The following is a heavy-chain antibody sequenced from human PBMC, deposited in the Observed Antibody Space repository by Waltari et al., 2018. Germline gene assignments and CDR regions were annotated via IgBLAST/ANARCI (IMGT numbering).Heavy chain of an antibody. CDR1: GYTFTSSA. Sequence: QVQLVQSGAEVKKPGASVKVSCKASGYTFTSSAMHWVRQAPGQRLEWMGWINAGNGNTKYSQEFQGRVTMTRDTSASTAYMELSSLRSEDMAVYYCARDFGMGELLWVLGYWGQGTLVTVSS. D-gene: IGHD1-26*01. CDR2: INAGNGNT. CDR3: ARDFGMGELLWVLGY. V-gene: IGHV1-3*03. J-gene: IGHJ4*02.